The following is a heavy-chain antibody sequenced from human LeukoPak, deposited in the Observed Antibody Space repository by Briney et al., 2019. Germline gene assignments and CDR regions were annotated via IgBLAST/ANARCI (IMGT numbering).Heavy chain of an antibody. V-gene: IGHV5-51*01. J-gene: IGHJ5*02. Sequence: GESLKISCKVSGYSFINDWIGWVRQMPGKGLEWMGIIYLGDSDTGYSPSFQGQVTISVEKSMRTAYLQWSSLKASDTAMYYCATTEGSSGYYFDPWGQGTLVTVSS. D-gene: IGHD3-22*01. CDR2: IYLGDSDT. CDR1: GYSFINDW. CDR3: ATTEGSSGYYFDP.